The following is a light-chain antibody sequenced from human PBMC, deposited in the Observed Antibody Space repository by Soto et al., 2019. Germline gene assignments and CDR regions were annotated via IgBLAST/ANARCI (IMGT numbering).Light chain of an antibody. CDR1: QSVFYTSNNKNY. V-gene: IGKV4-1*01. CDR2: WAS. Sequence: DIVMTQSPDSLAVSLGERATINCKSSQSVFYTSNNKNYLAWYQQKPGQPPKLLTYWASIRESGVPDRFSGSGSETDFTLTISSLQAEDVAVYYCQQYYGTPLTFGGGTKVEI. CDR3: QQYYGTPLT. J-gene: IGKJ4*01.